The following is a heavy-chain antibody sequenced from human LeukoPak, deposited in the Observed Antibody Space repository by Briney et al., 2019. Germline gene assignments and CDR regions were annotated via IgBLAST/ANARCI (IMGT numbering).Heavy chain of an antibody. CDR1: GFTFSNYW. Sequence: PGGSLRLSCAASGFTFSNYWMHWVRQAPGKGLVWVSRINSDGGSTSYADSVKGRFTISRDNATNTLYMQMNSLRAEDTAVYYCARVSSGSYFGYYYYYMDVWGKGTTVTVSS. CDR3: ARVSSGSYFGYYYYYMDV. J-gene: IGHJ6*03. CDR2: INSDGGST. V-gene: IGHV3-74*01. D-gene: IGHD1-26*01.